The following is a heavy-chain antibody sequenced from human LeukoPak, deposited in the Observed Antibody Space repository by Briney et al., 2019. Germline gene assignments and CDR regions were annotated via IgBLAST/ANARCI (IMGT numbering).Heavy chain of an antibody. CDR1: GFTFSSHA. V-gene: IGHV3-23*01. CDR3: AKDHSPSGVTYYPHFDY. Sequence: GGSLRLSCAASGFTFSSHAMSWVRQAPGKGLEWVSAISGSGGSTYYADSVKGRFTISRDNSKNTLYLQMNSLRAEDTAVYYRAKDHSPSGVTYYPHFDYWGQGTLVTVSS. CDR2: ISGSGGST. D-gene: IGHD3-16*01. J-gene: IGHJ4*02.